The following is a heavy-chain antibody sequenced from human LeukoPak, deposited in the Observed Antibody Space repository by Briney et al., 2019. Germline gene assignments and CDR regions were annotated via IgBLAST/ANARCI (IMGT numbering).Heavy chain of an antibody. D-gene: IGHD1-14*01. V-gene: IGHV3-23*01. CDR3: AKGKGTNSGAFDI. Sequence: PGGSLRLSCVASAFTFSSYAMSWVRQAPGKGLKWVSTISGSGDITYYADSVKGRFTISRDNSKNTLYLQMNSLRAEDTAVYYCAKGKGTNSGAFDIWGQGTMVIVSS. CDR2: ISGSGDIT. CDR1: AFTFSSYA. J-gene: IGHJ3*02.